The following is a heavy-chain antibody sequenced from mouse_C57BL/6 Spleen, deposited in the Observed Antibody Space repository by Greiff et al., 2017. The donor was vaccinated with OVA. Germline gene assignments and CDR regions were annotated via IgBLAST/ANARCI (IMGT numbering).Heavy chain of an antibody. CDR1: GYTFTSYW. J-gene: IGHJ1*03. D-gene: IGHD1-1*01. CDR3: ARTPLYYGSSYWYFDV. V-gene: IGHV1-61*01. CDR2: IYPSDSET. Sequence: QVQLQQPGAELVRPGSSVKLSCKASGYTFTSYWMDWVKQRPGQGLEWIGNIYPSDSETHYNQKFKDKATLAVDKSSSTAYMQLSSLTSEDSAVYYCARTPLYYGSSYWYFDVWRTGTTVTVSS.